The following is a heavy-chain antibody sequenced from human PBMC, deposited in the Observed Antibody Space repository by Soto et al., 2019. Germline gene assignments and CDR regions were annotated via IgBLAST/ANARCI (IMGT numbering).Heavy chain of an antibody. CDR1: GGSISFYN. V-gene: IGHV4-34*01. Sequence: SETLSLTCSVSGGSISFYNWNWIRQSPEKGLEWIGEINHSGTTNYNPSLRSRITMSVDTSKKEFSLKLTSVTAADTAVYYCARGWRFDPWGQGNRVTVS. CDR3: ARGWRFDP. D-gene: IGHD3-3*01. CDR2: INHSGTT. J-gene: IGHJ5*02.